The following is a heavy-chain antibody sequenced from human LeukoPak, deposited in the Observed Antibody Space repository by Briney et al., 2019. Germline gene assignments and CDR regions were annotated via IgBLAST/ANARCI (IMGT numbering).Heavy chain of an antibody. Sequence: GGSLRLSCAASGFTFSSSSMKWVRQAPGKGLEWVSSISSSSTYIDYADSVKGRFTISRDNAKNSMYLQMNSLRAEDMAVYYCASGSLQLAQDYWGQGTLVTVSS. CDR3: ASGSLQLAQDY. CDR1: GFTFSSSS. CDR2: ISSSSTYI. V-gene: IGHV3-21*01. D-gene: IGHD6-13*01. J-gene: IGHJ4*02.